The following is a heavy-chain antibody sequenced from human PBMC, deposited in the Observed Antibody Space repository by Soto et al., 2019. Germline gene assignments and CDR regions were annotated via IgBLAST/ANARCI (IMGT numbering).Heavy chain of an antibody. CDR2: ISYDGSNK. V-gene: IGHV3-30*18. J-gene: IGHJ4*02. Sequence: SGGSLRLSCAASGFTFSSYGMHWVRQAPGKGLEWVAVISYDGSNKYYADSVKGRFTISRDNSKNTLYLQMNSLRAEDTAVYYCAKGVPVWWELRDPAKGLAELDYWGQGTLVTVSS. D-gene: IGHD1-26*01. CDR3: AKGVPVWWELRDPAKGLAELDY. CDR1: GFTFSSYG.